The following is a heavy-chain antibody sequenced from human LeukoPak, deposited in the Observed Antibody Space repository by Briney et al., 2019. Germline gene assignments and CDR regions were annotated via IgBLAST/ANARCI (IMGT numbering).Heavy chain of an antibody. Sequence: GGPLRLSCAASGFTFGDYAMHWVRQAPGKGLEWVSGISWNSGSIGYADSVKGRFTISRDNAKNSLFLQMNSLRPEDTALYYCAKDEGIQVWTYAAVYWGQGTLVTVSS. D-gene: IGHD5-18*01. CDR3: AKDEGIQVWTYAAVY. J-gene: IGHJ4*02. CDR2: ISWNSGSI. V-gene: IGHV3-9*01. CDR1: GFTFGDYA.